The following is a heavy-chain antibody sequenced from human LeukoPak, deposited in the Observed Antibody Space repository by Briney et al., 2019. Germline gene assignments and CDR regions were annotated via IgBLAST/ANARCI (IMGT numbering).Heavy chain of an antibody. CDR1: GASISSSGFY. V-gene: IGHV4-31*03. J-gene: IGHJ3*02. Sequence: SETLSLTCTVSGASISSSGFYWSWIRQHPDKGLEWIGCIYYNGNTYYNPSLKSRSTISMDISKNQFSLRLSSVTAADTAVYYCARQRAFDIWGQGTVVTVSS. CDR2: IYYNGNT. CDR3: ARQRAFDI.